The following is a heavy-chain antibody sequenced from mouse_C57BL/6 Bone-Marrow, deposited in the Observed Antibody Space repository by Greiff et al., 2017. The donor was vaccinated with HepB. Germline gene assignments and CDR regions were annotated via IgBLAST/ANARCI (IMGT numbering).Heavy chain of an antibody. CDR3: ARDRPYYGSSYWYFDV. J-gene: IGHJ1*03. CDR2: INYDGSST. D-gene: IGHD1-1*01. CDR1: GFTFSDYY. Sequence: EVQLVESEGGLVQPGSSMKLSCTASGFTFSDYYMAWVRQVPEKGLEWVANINYDGSSTYYLDSLKSRFIISRDNAKNILYLQMSSLKSEDTATYYCARDRPYYGSSYWYFDVWGTGTTVTVSS. V-gene: IGHV5-16*01.